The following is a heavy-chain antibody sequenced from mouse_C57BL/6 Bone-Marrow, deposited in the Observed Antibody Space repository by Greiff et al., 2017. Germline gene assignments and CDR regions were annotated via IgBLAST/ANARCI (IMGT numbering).Heavy chain of an antibody. V-gene: IGHV1-69*01. CDR2: IDPSDSYT. D-gene: IGHD1-3*01. J-gene: IGHJ2*01. Sequence: QVQLQQPGAELVMPGASVKLSCKASGYTFTSYWMHWVKQRPGQGLEWIGEIDPSDSYTNYNQKFKGKSTLTVDKSSSTAYMQLNNLTSEDSAVYYNARSSSEVYFDYWGQGTTLTVSS. CDR1: GYTFTSYW. CDR3: ARSSSEVYFDY.